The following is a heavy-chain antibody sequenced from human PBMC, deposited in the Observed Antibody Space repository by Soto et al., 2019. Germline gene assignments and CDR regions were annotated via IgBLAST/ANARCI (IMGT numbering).Heavy chain of an antibody. D-gene: IGHD3-9*01. CDR2: INAGNGNT. Sequence: ASVKVSCKASGYTFTSYAMHWVRQAPGQRLEWMGWINAGNGNTKYSQKFQGRVTITRDTSASTAYMGLSSLRSEDTAVYYCARGRGYDILTASFDYWGQGTLVTVSS. CDR1: GYTFTSYA. V-gene: IGHV1-3*01. J-gene: IGHJ4*02. CDR3: ARGRGYDILTASFDY.